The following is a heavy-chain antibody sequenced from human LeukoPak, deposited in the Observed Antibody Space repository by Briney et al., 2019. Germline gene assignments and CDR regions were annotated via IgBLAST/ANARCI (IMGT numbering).Heavy chain of an antibody. CDR2: FDPEDGET. CDR1: GYTLTELS. J-gene: IGHJ4*02. V-gene: IGHV1-24*01. D-gene: IGHD3-22*01. CDR3: ATAPHDKVVVISPLSFDY. Sequence: GASVKVSCKVSGYTLTELSMHWVRQAPGKGLEWMGGFDPEDGETIYAQKFQGRVTMTEDTSTDTAYMELSSLRSEDTAVYYCATAPHDKVVVISPLSFDYWGQGTLVTVSS.